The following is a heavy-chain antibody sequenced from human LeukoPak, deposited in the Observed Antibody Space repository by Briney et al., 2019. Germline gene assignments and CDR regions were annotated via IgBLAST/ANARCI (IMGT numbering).Heavy chain of an antibody. D-gene: IGHD3-22*01. V-gene: IGHV4-39*07. CDR2: IYYSGNT. CDR1: GGSISSSSYY. J-gene: IGHJ3*02. Sequence: SETLSLTCTVSGGSISSSSYYWGWIRQPPGKGLEWIGSIYYSGNTYYNPSLKSRVTISVDTSKNQFSLKLSSVAAADTAVYYCARDADSSGYNAFDIWGQGTMVTVSS. CDR3: ARDADSSGYNAFDI.